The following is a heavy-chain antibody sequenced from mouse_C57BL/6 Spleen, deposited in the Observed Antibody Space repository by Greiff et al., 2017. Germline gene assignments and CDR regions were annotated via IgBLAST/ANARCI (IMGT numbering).Heavy chain of an antibody. CDR2: ISSGGSYT. CDR1: GFTFSSYG. Sequence: EVKVVESGGDLVKPGGSLKLSCAASGFTFSSYGMSWVRQTPDKRLEWVATISSGGSYTYYPDSVKGRFTISRDNAKNTLYLQMSSLKSEDTAMYYCARYDGQRAWFAYWGQGTLVTVSA. J-gene: IGHJ3*01. D-gene: IGHD2-3*01. CDR3: ARYDGQRAWFAY. V-gene: IGHV5-6*01.